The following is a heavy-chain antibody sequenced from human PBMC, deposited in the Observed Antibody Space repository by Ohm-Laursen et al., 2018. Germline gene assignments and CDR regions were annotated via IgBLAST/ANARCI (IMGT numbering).Heavy chain of an antibody. Sequence: VASVKVSCKASGYTFTSYYMHWVRQAPGQGLEWMGIINPSGGSTSYAQKFQGRVTMTRDTSTSTVYMELSSLRSDDTAVYYCARARYCTNGVCGWYFDLWGRGTLVTVSS. V-gene: IGHV1-46*01. CDR2: INPSGGST. CDR1: GYTFTSYY. J-gene: IGHJ2*01. CDR3: ARARYCTNGVCGWYFDL. D-gene: IGHD2-8*01.